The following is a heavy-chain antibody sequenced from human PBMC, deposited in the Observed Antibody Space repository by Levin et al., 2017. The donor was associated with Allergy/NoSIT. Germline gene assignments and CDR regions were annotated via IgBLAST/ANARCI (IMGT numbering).Heavy chain of an antibody. CDR3: ARVGTRVRGVELDY. D-gene: IGHD3-10*01. V-gene: IGHV3-72*01. Sequence: GESLKISCAASGFTFSDHYMDWVRQAPGEGLEWVGRTRDKTHSYTTEYAASVKGRFTISRDDSKNSLYLQMNSLKTEDTAVYYCARVGTRVRGVELDYWGQGALVTVSS. CDR2: TRDKTHSYTT. J-gene: IGHJ4*02. CDR1: GFTFSDHY.